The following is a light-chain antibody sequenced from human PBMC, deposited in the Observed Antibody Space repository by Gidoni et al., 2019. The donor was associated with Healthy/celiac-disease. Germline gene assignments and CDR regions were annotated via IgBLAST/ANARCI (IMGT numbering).Light chain of an antibody. CDR3: QQYNNWLRT. Sequence: EIVMTQYPATLSVSPGERATLSCKASQSVSSNLAGYQLKPGHVPRLRIYVASTRATGITTRFSGSGFGTEFPLTISSLQSEDFAVYYCQQYNNWLRTFGQGTKVEIK. CDR1: QSVSSN. J-gene: IGKJ1*01. V-gene: IGKV3-15*01. CDR2: VAS.